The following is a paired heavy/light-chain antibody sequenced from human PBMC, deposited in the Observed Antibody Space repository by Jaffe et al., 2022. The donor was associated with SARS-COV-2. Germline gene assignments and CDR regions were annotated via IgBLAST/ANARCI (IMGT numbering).Light chain of an antibody. CDR2: DAS. CDR1: QSVSSY. V-gene: IGKV3-11*01. Sequence: EIVLTQSPATLSLSPGERATLSCRASQSVSSYLTWYQQKPGQAPRLLIYDASNRATGIPARFSGSGSGTDFTLTISSLESEDFAVYYCQQRSNWPLTFGPGTKVDIK. CDR3: QQRSNWPLT. J-gene: IGKJ3*01.
Heavy chain of an antibody. V-gene: IGHV3-11*01. J-gene: IGHJ2*01. D-gene: IGHD3-10*01. CDR3: ARGSGSYSGYFDL. CDR1: AFTFSDYY. Sequence: QVQLVESGGGLVKPGGSLRLSCAASAFTFSDYYMSWIRQAPGKGLEWVSYISSSGSIIYYADSMKGRFTISRDNAKNSLYLQMNSLRAEDTAVYYCARGSGSYSGYFDLWGRGTLVTVSS. CDR2: ISSSGSII.